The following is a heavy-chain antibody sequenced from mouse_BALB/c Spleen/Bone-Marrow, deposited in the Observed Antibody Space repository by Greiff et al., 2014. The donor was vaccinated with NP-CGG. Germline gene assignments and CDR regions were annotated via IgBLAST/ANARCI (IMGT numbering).Heavy chain of an antibody. CDR3: SRGYYDYLFALDY. J-gene: IGHJ4*01. Sequence: VQLQQSGAELVKPGASVKLSCTASGFNIKDTYIYWVKQRPEQGLEWVGRIDPANGNTKYDPKFQGKATIAADTSSNTAYPQLSSLTSEDTAVYYCSRGYYDYLFALDYWGHGTSVTVSS. D-gene: IGHD5-5*01. V-gene: IGHV14-3*02. CDR2: IDPANGNT. CDR1: GFNIKDTY.